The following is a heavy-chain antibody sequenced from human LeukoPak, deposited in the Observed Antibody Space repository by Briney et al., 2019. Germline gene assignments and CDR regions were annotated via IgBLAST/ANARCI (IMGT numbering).Heavy chain of an antibody. Sequence: GGSLRLSCAASGFTFSTSEMNWVRQAAGKGLVWVSYISSTGSTIYYAESVQGRYTISRDNTKKSLYLQMTGLRVEDTAIYYCARVSTIMTTYWFDPWGQGALVSVSS. J-gene: IGHJ5*02. V-gene: IGHV3-48*03. CDR3: ARVSTIMTTYWFDP. CDR1: GFTFSTSE. D-gene: IGHD4-11*01. CDR2: ISSTGSTI.